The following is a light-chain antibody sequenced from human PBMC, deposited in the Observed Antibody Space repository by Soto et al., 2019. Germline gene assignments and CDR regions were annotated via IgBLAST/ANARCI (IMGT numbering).Light chain of an antibody. CDR2: AAS. J-gene: IGKJ1*01. CDR1: QGISSY. V-gene: IGKV1-39*01. Sequence: DIQLTQSPSFLSASVGDRVTITCRATQGISSYLAWYQQKPGKAPNLLIYAASSLQSGVPSRFSGSGSGTEFTLTISSLQPEDFATYYCQQSYSTPPGTFGQGTKV. CDR3: QQSYSTPPGT.